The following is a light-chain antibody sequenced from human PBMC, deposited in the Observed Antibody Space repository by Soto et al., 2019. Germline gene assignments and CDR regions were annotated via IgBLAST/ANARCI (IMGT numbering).Light chain of an antibody. J-gene: IGKJ1*01. CDR2: DAS. Sequence: DIPMTQSPSSLSASVGDRVTITCQASQDISNYLNWYQQKPGKAPKLLIYDASNLETGVPSRFSGSGSGTDFTFTISSLQPEDIATYYCHQYDNLPGTFGQGTKVEIK. CDR3: HQYDNLPGT. CDR1: QDISNY. V-gene: IGKV1-33*01.